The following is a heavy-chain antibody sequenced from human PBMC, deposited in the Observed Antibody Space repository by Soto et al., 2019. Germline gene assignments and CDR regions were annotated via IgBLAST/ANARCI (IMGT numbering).Heavy chain of an antibody. V-gene: IGHV2-5*02. J-gene: IGHJ4*02. CDR2: IYWDDDK. CDR1: GCSRSTSGVG. CDR3: AHSTDNMALDY. D-gene: IGHD2-8*02. Sequence: QITLKESGPTLVKPTQTLTLTWTFSGCSRSTSGVGVGWIRQPPGEALEWLTLIYWDDDKRYSPSLKCRLTITKDTSKNQVVLIMANMDPVDTATYYCAHSTDNMALDYWGQGTLVTVSS.